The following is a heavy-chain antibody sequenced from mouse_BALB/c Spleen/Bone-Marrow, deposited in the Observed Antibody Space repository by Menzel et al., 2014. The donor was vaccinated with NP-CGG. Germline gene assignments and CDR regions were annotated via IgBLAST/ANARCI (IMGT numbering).Heavy chain of an antibody. CDR3: ARGGVRGGYWYFDV. CDR1: GYTFSSYW. J-gene: IGHJ1*01. D-gene: IGHD2-14*01. Sequence: QVQLKQSGAELMKPGASVKISCKATGYTFSSYWIEWVKQRPGHGLEWIGEILPGSGSTNYNEKFKGKATFTADTSSNTAYIQLSSLTSEDSAVYYGARGGVRGGYWYFDVWGAGTTVTVSS. CDR2: ILPGSGST. V-gene: IGHV1-9*01.